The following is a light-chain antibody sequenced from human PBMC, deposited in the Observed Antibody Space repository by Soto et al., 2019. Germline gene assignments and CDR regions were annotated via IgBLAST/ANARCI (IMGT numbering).Light chain of an antibody. V-gene: IGKV1-5*03. CDR1: QTINKY. Sequence: DIQVTQSPSTLSASVGDRVTISCRASQTINKYLAWYQQKPGRAPKLLIYEASSLETGVPSRFSGSGSGTEFTLTISSLQPDDFATYYCQQYTFHSKTFGQGTKVEVK. CDR2: EAS. CDR3: QQYTFHSKT. J-gene: IGKJ1*01.